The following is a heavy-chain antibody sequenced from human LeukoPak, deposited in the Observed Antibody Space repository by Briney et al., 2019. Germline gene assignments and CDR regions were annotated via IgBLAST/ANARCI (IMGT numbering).Heavy chain of an antibody. V-gene: IGHV3-48*01. J-gene: IGHJ4*02. D-gene: IGHD3-10*01. Sequence: PGGSLRLSCVTSGFTFRSYSLNWVRQAPGKGLEWISYISGTSSTIYYTDSVKGRFTISRDNGKNSLYLQMNSLEVEDTAIYYCARDGTGGVNYFGAGSYDSWGQGTLVVVSS. CDR2: ISGTSSTI. CDR3: ARDGTGGVNYFGAGSYDS. CDR1: GFTFRSYS.